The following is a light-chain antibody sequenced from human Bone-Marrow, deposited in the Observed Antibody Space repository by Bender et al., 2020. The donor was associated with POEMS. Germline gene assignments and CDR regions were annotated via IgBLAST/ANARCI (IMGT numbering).Light chain of an antibody. CDR3: GTWDSSLNVVL. Sequence: QSVLTQPPSASGAPGQSVTISCTGSSSNIGTAYDVHWYQQLPGTAPKLLIYDNNKRPSGIPDRFSGSKSGTSATLGITGLQPGDEADYYCGTWDSSLNVVLFGGGTKLTVL. J-gene: IGLJ2*01. CDR1: SSNIGTAYD. V-gene: IGLV1-51*01. CDR2: DNN.